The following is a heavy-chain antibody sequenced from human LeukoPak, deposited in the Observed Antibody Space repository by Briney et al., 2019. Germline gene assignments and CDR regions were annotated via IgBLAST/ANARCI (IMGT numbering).Heavy chain of an antibody. CDR3: VKALLGIAAAWGAFDI. Sequence: GGSLRLSCSASGFTFSSYAMHWVRQAPGKGLEYVSAISSNGGSTYYADSVKGRFTIPRDNSKNTLYLQMSSLRAEDTAVYYCVKALLGIAAAWGAFDIWGQGTMVTVSS. D-gene: IGHD6-13*01. CDR2: ISSNGGST. V-gene: IGHV3-64D*06. CDR1: GFTFSSYA. J-gene: IGHJ3*02.